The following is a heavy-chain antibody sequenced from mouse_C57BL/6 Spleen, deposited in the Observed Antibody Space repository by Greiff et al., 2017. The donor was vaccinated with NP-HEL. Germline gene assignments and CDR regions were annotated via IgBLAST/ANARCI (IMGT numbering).Heavy chain of an antibody. CDR3: ARVGYYSNSAPWFAY. V-gene: IGHV1-18*01. CDR1: GYTFTDYN. Sequence: EVQLQQSGPELVKPGASVKIPCKASGYTFTDYNMDWVKQSHGKSLEWIGDINPNNGGTIYNQKFKGKATLTVDKSSSTAYMELRSLTSEDTAVYYCARVGYYSNSAPWFAYWGQGTLVTVSA. CDR2: INPNNGGT. J-gene: IGHJ3*01. D-gene: IGHD2-5*01.